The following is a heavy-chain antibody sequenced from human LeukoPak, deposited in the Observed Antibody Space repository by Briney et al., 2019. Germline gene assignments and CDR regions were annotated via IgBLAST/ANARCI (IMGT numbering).Heavy chain of an antibody. Sequence: GGSLRPSCAASGFTFSTYWMAWVRQAPGKGLEWVANIKGDESVRHQADSVKGRFTISRDNAQNSVYLQMSTLRGEDTAVYYCARDVGGSLDYWGQGTLVTVSS. D-gene: IGHD1-26*01. CDR2: IKGDESVR. CDR3: ARDVGGSLDY. CDR1: GFTFSTYW. V-gene: IGHV3-7*01. J-gene: IGHJ4*02.